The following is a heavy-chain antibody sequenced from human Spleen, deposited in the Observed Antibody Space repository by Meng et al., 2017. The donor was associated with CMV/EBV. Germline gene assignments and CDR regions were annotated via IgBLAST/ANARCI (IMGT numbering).Heavy chain of an antibody. CDR1: GFTFSSYG. J-gene: IGHJ4*02. CDR3: AKDPSSGFSFDY. CDR2: IRYDGSNK. Sequence: QVQLGESRGGVDQPGGSLGLSCAAAGFTFSSYGMHWVRQAPGKGLEWVAFIRYDGSNKYYADSVKGRFTISRDNSKNTLYLQMNSLRAEDTAVYYCAKDPSSGFSFDYWGQGTLVTVSS. V-gene: IGHV3-30*02. D-gene: IGHD6-19*01.